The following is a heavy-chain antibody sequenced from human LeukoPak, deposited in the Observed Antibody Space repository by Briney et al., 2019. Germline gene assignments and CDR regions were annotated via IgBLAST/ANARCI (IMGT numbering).Heavy chain of an antibody. CDR1: GYTFTSYD. CDR2: MNPNSGNT. D-gene: IGHD1-14*01. Sequence: ASVKVSCKASGYTFTSYDINWVRQATGQGLEWMGWMNPNSGNTGYAQKFQGRVTMTRNTSISTAYIELSSLRSEDKAAYYCAKDRRPGIPLGRTSYYSMDVWAKGPRSPSP. J-gene: IGHJ6*03. V-gene: IGHV1-8*01. CDR3: AKDRRPGIPLGRTSYYSMDV.